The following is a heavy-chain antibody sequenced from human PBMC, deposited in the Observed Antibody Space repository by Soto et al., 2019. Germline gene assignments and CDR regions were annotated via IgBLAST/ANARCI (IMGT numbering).Heavy chain of an antibody. CDR3: AKVSPPAPKYDYYYGMDV. CDR2: ISGSGGST. CDR1: GFTFSIYA. Sequence: PGGSVRLSCAASGFTFSIYAMSWFRQAPGKGLEWVSAISGSGGSTYYADSVKGRFTISRDNSKNTLYLQMNSLRVEDTAVYYCAKVSPPAPKYDYYYGMDVWGQGTTVTVSS. J-gene: IGHJ6*02. V-gene: IGHV3-23*01.